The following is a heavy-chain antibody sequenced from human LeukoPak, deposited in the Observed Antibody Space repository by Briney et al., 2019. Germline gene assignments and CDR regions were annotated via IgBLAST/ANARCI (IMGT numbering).Heavy chain of an antibody. CDR3: ARDRLRLGYERTNWFDP. V-gene: IGHV1-2*02. Sequence: ASVTVSCKASGYTFTSYGISWVRQAPGQGLEWMGWINPNSGDTNYGQKFQGRVTMTRDTSISTVYMELSRLRSDDTAVYYCARDRLRLGYERTNWFDPWGQGALVTVSS. CDR2: INPNSGDT. D-gene: IGHD2-15*01. J-gene: IGHJ5*02. CDR1: GYTFTSYG.